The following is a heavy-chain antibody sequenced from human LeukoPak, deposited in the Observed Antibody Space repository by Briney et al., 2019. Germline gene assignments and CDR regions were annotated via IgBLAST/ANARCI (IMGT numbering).Heavy chain of an antibody. D-gene: IGHD4-17*01. Sequence: GSLRLSCAASGFTFSSYSMNWVRQAPGKGLEWVSSISSSSSYIYYADSVKGRFTISRDNAKNSLYLQMNSLRAEDTAVYYCARDMTGYGDYLYYYYYYYMDVWGKGTTVTDSS. CDR3: ARDMTGYGDYLYYYYYYYMDV. J-gene: IGHJ6*03. V-gene: IGHV3-21*01. CDR1: GFTFSSYS. CDR2: ISSSSSYI.